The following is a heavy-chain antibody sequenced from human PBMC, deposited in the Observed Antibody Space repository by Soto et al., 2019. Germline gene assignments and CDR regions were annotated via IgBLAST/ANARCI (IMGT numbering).Heavy chain of an antibody. CDR2: ISGSGGST. D-gene: IGHD3-10*01. CDR3: AKVWRGEYYFDY. CDR1: GFTFSSYA. J-gene: IGHJ4*02. Sequence: SLRLSCAASGFTFSSYAMSWVRQAPGRGLEWVSAISGSGGSTYYADSVKGRFTISRDNSKNTLYLQMNSLRAEDTAVYYCAKVWRGEYYFDYWGQGTXVTVSS. V-gene: IGHV3-23*01.